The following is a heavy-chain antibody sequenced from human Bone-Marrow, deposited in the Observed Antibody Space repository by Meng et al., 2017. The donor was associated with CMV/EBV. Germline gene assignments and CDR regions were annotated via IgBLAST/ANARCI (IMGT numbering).Heavy chain of an antibody. CDR1: GFTFSSYS. CDR3: ARERPPDY. J-gene: IGHJ4*02. Sequence: GESLKISCAASGFTFSSYSMNWVRQAPGKGLEWVSSISSSSSYIYYADSVKGRFTISRDNAKNSLYLQMNSLRAEDTAVYYCARERPPDYWGQGTLVTVSS. CDR2: ISSSSSYI. V-gene: IGHV3-21*01.